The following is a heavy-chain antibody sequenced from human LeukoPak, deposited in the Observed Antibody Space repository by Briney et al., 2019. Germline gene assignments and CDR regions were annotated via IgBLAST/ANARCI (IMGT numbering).Heavy chain of an antibody. Sequence: GGSLRLSCAASGFTFSSYAMSWVRQAPGKGLEWVSAISGSGGSTYYADSVKGRFTISRDNSKNTLYLQMNSLRAEDTAVYYCANRVSKLPSGWSGRFDYWGQETLVTVSS. CDR3: ANRVSKLPSGWSGRFDY. CDR1: GFTFSSYA. CDR2: ISGSGGST. V-gene: IGHV3-23*01. J-gene: IGHJ4*02. D-gene: IGHD6-19*01.